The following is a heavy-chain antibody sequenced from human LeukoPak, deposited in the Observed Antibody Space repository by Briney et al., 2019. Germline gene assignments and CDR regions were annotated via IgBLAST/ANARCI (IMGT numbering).Heavy chain of an antibody. V-gene: IGHV3-15*01. CDR3: TTDPSDAYYYDSSGLRDV. D-gene: IGHD3-22*01. Sequence: GGSLRPSCAASGFTFSNAWMSWVRQAPGKGLEWVGRINSKTDGGTTDYAAPVKGRFTISRDDSKNTLYLQMNSLKTEDTAVYYCTTDPSDAYYYDSSGLRDVWGQGTTVTVSS. CDR2: INSKTDGGTT. CDR1: GFTFSNAW. J-gene: IGHJ6*02.